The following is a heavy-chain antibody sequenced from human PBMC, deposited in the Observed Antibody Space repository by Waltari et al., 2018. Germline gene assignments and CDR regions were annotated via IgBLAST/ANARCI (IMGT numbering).Heavy chain of an antibody. D-gene: IGHD2-15*01. CDR1: GYTFTSYY. Sequence: QVQLVQSGAEVKKPGASVKVSCKASGYTFTSYYMHWVRQAPGQGLEWMGIINPSGGSTSYAQKFQGRVTMTRDTSTSTVYMELSSLRSEDTAVYYCAREGSTIVVVAATFDYWGQGTLVTVSS. CDR3: AREGSTIVVVAATFDY. CDR2: INPSGGST. J-gene: IGHJ4*02. V-gene: IGHV1-46*01.